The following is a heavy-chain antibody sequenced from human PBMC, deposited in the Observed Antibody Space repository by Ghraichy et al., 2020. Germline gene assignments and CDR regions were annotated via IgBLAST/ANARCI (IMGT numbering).Heavy chain of an antibody. CDR1: GGTFSSYA. CDR3: ARALIAVAGTLRFDY. Sequence: SVKVSCKASGGTFSSYAISWVRQAPGQGLEWMGRIIPILGIANYAQKFQGRVTITADKSTSTAYMELSSLRSEDTAVYYCARALIAVAGTLRFDYWGQGTLVTVSS. CDR2: IIPILGIA. J-gene: IGHJ4*02. D-gene: IGHD6-19*01. V-gene: IGHV1-69*04.